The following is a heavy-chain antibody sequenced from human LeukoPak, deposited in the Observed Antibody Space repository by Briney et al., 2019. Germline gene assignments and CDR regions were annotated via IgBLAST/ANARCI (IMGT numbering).Heavy chain of an antibody. CDR1: GFTFDDYA. CDR2: ISGSGGST. Sequence: GGSLRLSCAASGFTFDDYAMSWVRQAPGKGLEWVSAISGSGGSTYYADSVKGRFTISRDNSKNTLYLQMNSLRAEDTAVYYCAKGSATATYFDYWGQGTLVTVSS. CDR3: AKGSATATYFDY. D-gene: IGHD2-15*01. J-gene: IGHJ4*02. V-gene: IGHV3-23*01.